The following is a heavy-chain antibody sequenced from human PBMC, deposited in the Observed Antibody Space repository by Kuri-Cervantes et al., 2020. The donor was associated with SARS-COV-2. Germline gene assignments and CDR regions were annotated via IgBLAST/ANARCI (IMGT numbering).Heavy chain of an antibody. V-gene: IGHV5-51*01. CDR2: IYPGDSDT. D-gene: IGHD6-6*01. CDR1: GYTFSSCW. Sequence: GGSLRLSCKGSGYTFSSCWIGWVRQMPGKGLEWMGFIYPGDSDTRYSPSFQGQVTISADKSISTAYLQWSSLKASDTAMYYCARVGSSSGPLDYWGQGTLVTVSS. J-gene: IGHJ4*02. CDR3: ARVGSSSGPLDY.